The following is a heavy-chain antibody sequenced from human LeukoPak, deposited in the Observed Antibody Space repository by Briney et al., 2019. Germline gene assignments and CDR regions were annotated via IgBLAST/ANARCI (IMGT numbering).Heavy chain of an antibody. CDR2: ISYDGSNK. D-gene: IGHD6-13*01. CDR1: GFTFSSYA. V-gene: IGHV3-30*04. Sequence: GGSLRLSCAASGFTFSSYAMHWVRQAPGKGLERVAVISYDGSNKYYADSVKGRFTISRDNSKNTLYLQMNSLRAEDTAVYYCARDYEWGYSSSWYKGYYYYYYMDVWGKGTTVTVSS. J-gene: IGHJ6*03. CDR3: ARDYEWGYSSSWYKGYYYYYYMDV.